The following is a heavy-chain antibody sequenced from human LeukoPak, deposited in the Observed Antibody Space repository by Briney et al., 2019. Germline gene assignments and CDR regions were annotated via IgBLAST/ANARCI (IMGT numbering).Heavy chain of an antibody. CDR1: GGSISSDSYY. J-gene: IGHJ4*02. D-gene: IGHD3-22*01. CDR2: VYYTGST. Sequence: SETLSLTCTVSGGSISSDSYYWSWIRQRPGLGLEWIGYVYYTGSTYYNPSLRSRISLSLDTSEKQISLRLTSVTATDSAVYYCARGLHDTSGYHFDYWGQGTLVTVSS. CDR3: ARGLHDTSGYHFDY. V-gene: IGHV4-31*03.